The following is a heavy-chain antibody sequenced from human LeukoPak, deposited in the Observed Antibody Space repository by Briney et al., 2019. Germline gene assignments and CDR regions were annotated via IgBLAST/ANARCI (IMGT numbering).Heavy chain of an antibody. Sequence: GGSLRLSCAASGFTFSNAWMSWVRQAPGKGLEWVGRIKSKTDGGTTDYAAPVKGRFTISRDDSKNTLYLQMNSLKTEDTAVYYCTTDGRQLERRSRANGMDVWGQGTTVTVSS. CDR1: GFTFSNAW. CDR3: TTDGRQLERRSRANGMDV. CDR2: IKSKTDGGTT. V-gene: IGHV3-15*01. J-gene: IGHJ6*02. D-gene: IGHD1-1*01.